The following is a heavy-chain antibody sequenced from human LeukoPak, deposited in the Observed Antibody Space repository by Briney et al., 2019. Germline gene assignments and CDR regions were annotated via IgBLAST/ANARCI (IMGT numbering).Heavy chain of an antibody. D-gene: IGHD3-16*01. Sequence: GESLKISCKGSGYSFTSYWIGWVRQMPGKGLEWMGIIYPGDSDTRYSPSFQGQVTISADKSISTAYLQWSSLKASDTAMYYCAVSFVREIPTTLPGLLFDPWGQGTLVTVSS. CDR1: GYSFTSYW. CDR2: IYPGDSDT. CDR3: AVSFVREIPTTLPGLLFDP. V-gene: IGHV5-51*01. J-gene: IGHJ5*02.